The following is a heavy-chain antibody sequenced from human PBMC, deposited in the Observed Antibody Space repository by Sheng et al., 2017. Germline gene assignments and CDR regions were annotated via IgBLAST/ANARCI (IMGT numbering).Heavy chain of an antibody. CDR1: GGTFSSYA. D-gene: IGHD5-12*01. CDR3: ARIFLYSGYEATRGYYYMDV. J-gene: IGHJ6*03. Sequence: QVQLVQSGAEVKKPGSSVKVSCKASGGTFSSYAISWVRQAPGQGLEWMGGIIPILGIANYAQKFQGRVTITADKSTSTAYMELSSLRSEDTAVYYCARIFLYSGYEATRGYYYMDVWGKGTTVTVSS. CDR2: IIPILGIA. V-gene: IGHV1-69*04.